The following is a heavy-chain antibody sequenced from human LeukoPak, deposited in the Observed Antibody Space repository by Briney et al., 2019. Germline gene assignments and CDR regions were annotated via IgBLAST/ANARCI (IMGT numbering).Heavy chain of an antibody. CDR1: GSSITAFY. J-gene: IGHJ6*03. Sequence: SETLSLTCNVSGSSITAFYWSWIRQSPGKGPEWIGSFQYSGNSNYNPSLKSRVAMSVDTSKRQLSLRLTSVTAADTAVYYCAQGGDFWGGPPHYYMDVWGKGPRSPSP. CDR2: FQYSGNS. CDR3: AQGGDFWGGPPHYYMDV. D-gene: IGHD3-3*01. V-gene: IGHV4-59*01.